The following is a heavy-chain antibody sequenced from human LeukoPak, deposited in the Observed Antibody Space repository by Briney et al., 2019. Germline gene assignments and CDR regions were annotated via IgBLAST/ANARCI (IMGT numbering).Heavy chain of an antibody. CDR2: INHSGST. CDR3: AKTQYYYDSSGYYYYYYGMDV. D-gene: IGHD3-22*01. V-gene: IGHV4-34*01. Sequence: SETLSLTCAVYGGSFSGYYWSLIRQPPGKGLEWIGEINHSGSTNYNPSLKSRVTISVDTSKKQFSLKLSSVTAADTAVYYCAKTQYYYDSSGYYYYYYGMDVWGQGTTVTVSS. CDR1: GGSFSGYY. J-gene: IGHJ6*02.